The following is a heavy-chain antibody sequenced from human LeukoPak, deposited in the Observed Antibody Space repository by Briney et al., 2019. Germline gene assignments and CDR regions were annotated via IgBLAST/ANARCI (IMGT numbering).Heavy chain of an antibody. CDR3: ARRVIMSATGVPDTWLDP. CDR2: ISYSGGT. V-gene: IGHV4-59*08. CDR1: GFTISNYY. J-gene: IGHJ5*02. D-gene: IGHD2-8*02. Sequence: SETLSLTCTASGFTISNYYWNWIRQPPGKGLEWVGHISYSGGTKYNPSLQSRVTISIDTSKNQFSLNLSSVTAADTAVYYCARRVIMSATGVPDTWLDPWGQGILVTVSS.